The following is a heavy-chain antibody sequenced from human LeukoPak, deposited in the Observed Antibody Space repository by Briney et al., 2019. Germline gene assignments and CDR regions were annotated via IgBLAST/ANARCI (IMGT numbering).Heavy chain of an antibody. J-gene: IGHJ6*03. V-gene: IGHV3-23*01. CDR3: ARDSGWEPRGDYFYYYMDV. Sequence: GGSLRLSCAASGFTFNSNGMSWVRQAPGKGLEWVPVISASGGSTYYADSVKGRFTISRDNSKNTLYLQINSLRAEDTAVYYCARDSGWEPRGDYFYYYMDVWGKGTTVTVSS. CDR2: ISASGGST. CDR1: GFTFNSNG. D-gene: IGHD4-23*01.